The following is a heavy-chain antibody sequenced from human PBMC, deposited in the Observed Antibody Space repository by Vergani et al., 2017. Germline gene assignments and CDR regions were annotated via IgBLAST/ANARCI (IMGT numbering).Heavy chain of an antibody. CDR2: IYYSGST. V-gene: IGHV4-39*07. CDR3: ARGVSGYDYFDY. CDR1: GGSISSSSYY. J-gene: IGHJ4*02. D-gene: IGHD5-12*01. Sequence: QLQLQESGPGLVKPSETLSLTCTVSGGSISSSSYYWGWIRQPPGKGLGWIGSIYYSGSTYYNPSLKSRVTISVDTSKNQFSLKLSSVTAADTAVYYCARGVSGYDYFDYWGQGTLVTVSS.